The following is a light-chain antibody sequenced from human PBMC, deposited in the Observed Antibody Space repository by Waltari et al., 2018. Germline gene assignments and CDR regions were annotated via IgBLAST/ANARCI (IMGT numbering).Light chain of an antibody. CDR3: CSYAGSYTWV. V-gene: IGLV2-11*01. CDR1: SSDVGGYNY. Sequence: QSALTQPRSVSGSPGQTVTISCTGTSSDVGGYNYVSWYQQHPGKAPKLMLYDVSKRPSGFPGRFSGSKSGNTASLTISVLQAEDAADYCCCSYAGSYTWVFGGGTKLTVL. J-gene: IGLJ3*02. CDR2: DVS.